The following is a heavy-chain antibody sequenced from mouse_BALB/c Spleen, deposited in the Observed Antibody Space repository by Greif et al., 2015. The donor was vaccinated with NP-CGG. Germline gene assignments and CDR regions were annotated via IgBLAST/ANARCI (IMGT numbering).Heavy chain of an antibody. Sequence: VQLQQSGAELVKPGASVKLSCTASGFNIKDTYMHWVKQRPEQGLEWIGRIDPANGNTKYDPKFQGKATITADTSSNPAYLQLSRLTSEDTAVYYCARNDGFAYWGQGTLVTVSA. D-gene: IGHD2-12*01. J-gene: IGHJ3*01. CDR3: ARNDGFAY. CDR2: IDPANGNT. CDR1: GFNIKDTY. V-gene: IGHV14-3*02.